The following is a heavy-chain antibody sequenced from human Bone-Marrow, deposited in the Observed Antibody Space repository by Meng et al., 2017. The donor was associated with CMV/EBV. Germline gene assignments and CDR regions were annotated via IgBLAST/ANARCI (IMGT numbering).Heavy chain of an antibody. D-gene: IGHD5-18*01. CDR3: ARDQGYSYGVYYYYYGMDV. CDR1: GGTFSSYA. V-gene: IGHV1-69*05. CDR2: IIPIFGTA. Sequence: SVKVSCKASGGTFSSYAISWVRQAPGQGLEWMGGIIPIFGTANYAQKFQGRVTITTDESTSTAYMELSSLRSEDTAVYYCARDQGYSYGVYYYYYGMDVWGQGTTVTVSS. J-gene: IGHJ6*02.